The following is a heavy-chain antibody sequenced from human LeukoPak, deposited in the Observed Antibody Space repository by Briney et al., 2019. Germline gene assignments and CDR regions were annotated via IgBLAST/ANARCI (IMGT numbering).Heavy chain of an antibody. V-gene: IGHV4-39*07. CDR1: GGSISSRSYY. D-gene: IGHD4-17*01. Sequence: SGTLSLTCTVSGGSISSRSYYWGWIRQPPGKGLEWIGSIYYSGSTYYNPSLQSRVTISVDTSKNQFSLKLSSVTAADTAVYYCARTGYGDYVPDFDYWGQGTLVTVSS. CDR3: ARTGYGDYVPDFDY. CDR2: IYYSGST. J-gene: IGHJ4*02.